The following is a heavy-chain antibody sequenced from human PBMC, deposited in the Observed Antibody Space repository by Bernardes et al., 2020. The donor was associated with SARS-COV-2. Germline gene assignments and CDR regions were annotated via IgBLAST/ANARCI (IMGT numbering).Heavy chain of an antibody. CDR2: INHSGST. D-gene: IGHD3-3*01. V-gene: IGHV4-34*01. CDR3: ARGRITIFGVVPRAFNP. Sequence: ETLSLTCAVYGGSFSGYYWSWIRQPPGKGLEWIGEINHSGSTNYNPSLKSRVTISVDTSKNQFSLKLSSVTAADTAVYYCARGRITIFGVVPRAFNPWGQGTLVTVSS. CDR1: GGSFSGYY. J-gene: IGHJ5*02.